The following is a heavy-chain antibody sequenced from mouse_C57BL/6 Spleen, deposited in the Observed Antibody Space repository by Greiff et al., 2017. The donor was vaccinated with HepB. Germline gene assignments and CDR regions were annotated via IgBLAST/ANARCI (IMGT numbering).Heavy chain of an antibody. J-gene: IGHJ3*01. V-gene: IGHV3-1*01. CDR3: ASGGYYDYLRGFAY. CDR2: ISYSGST. CDR1: GYSITSGYD. Sequence: EVKLVESGPGMVKPSQSLSLTCTVTGYSITSGYDWHWIRHFPGNKLEWMGYISYSGSTNYNPSLKSRISITHDTAKNHFFLKLNSVTTEDTATYYCASGGYYDYLRGFAYWGQGTLVTVSA. D-gene: IGHD2-4*01.